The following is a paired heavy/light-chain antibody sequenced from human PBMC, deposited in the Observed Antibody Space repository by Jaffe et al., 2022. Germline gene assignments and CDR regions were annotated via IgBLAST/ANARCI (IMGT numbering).Heavy chain of an antibody. Sequence: QVQLQQWGAGLLKPSETLSLSCAVYGGSFSGYYWSWIRQPPGKGLEWIGEINHSGSTNYNPSPKSRVTISVDTSKNQFSLKLSSVTAADTAVYYCARGEVVVVPAGHYYYYYMDVWGKGTTVTVSS. CDR3: ARGEVVVVPAGHYYYYYMDV. V-gene: IGHV4-34*01. CDR1: GGSFSGYY. J-gene: IGHJ6*03. CDR2: INHSGST. D-gene: IGHD2-2*01.
Light chain of an antibody. Sequence: SSELTQDPAVSVALGQTVRITCQGDSLRSYYASWYQQKPGQAPVLVIYGKNNRPSGIPDRFSGSSSGNTASLTITGAQAEDEADYYCNSRDSSGNHRVVFGGGTKLTVL. CDR1: SLRSYY. J-gene: IGLJ2*01. CDR2: GKN. V-gene: IGLV3-19*01. CDR3: NSRDSSGNHRVV.